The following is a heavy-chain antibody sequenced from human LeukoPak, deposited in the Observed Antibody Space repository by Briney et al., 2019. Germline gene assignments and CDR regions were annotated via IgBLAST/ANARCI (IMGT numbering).Heavy chain of an antibody. CDR1: GFTVSSNY. CDR3: ASPSVDTAMASWDY. V-gene: IGHV3-53*01. CDR2: IYIDGTT. D-gene: IGHD5-18*01. Sequence: GGSLRLSCAASGFTVSSNYMSWVRQAPGKGLEWVSVIYIDGTTYYADSVKGRFTISRDNSKNTLYLQMNSLRAEDTAVYYCASPSVDTAMASWDYWGQGTLVTVSS. J-gene: IGHJ4*02.